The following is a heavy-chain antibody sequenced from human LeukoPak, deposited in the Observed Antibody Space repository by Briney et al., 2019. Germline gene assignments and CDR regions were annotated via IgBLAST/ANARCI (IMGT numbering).Heavy chain of an antibody. CDR1: GFSLSTSGVG. Sequence: SGPTLVKPTQTLTLTCTFSGFSLSTSGVGVGWIRQPPGKALEWLALIYWDDDKRYSPSLKSRLTITKDTSKNQVVLTMTNMDPVDTATYYCAHRPRVRDSSGYLHYFDYWGQGTLVTVSS. CDR2: IYWDDDK. V-gene: IGHV2-5*02. CDR3: AHRPRVRDSSGYLHYFDY. D-gene: IGHD3-22*01. J-gene: IGHJ4*02.